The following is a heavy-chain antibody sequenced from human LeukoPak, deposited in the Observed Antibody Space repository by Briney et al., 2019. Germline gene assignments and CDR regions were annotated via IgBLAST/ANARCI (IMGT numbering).Heavy chain of an antibody. CDR2: VGGRSSGT. D-gene: IGHD4-17*01. J-gene: IGHJ4*02. CDR3: ATHMTTVTTPFDY. CDR1: GFIFSDYY. V-gene: IGHV3-23*01. Sequence: PGGSLRLSCAASGFIFSDYYMDWVRQAPRKGLEWVSTVGGRSSGTYYADSVKGRFTISRDNSENTFYLQMNSLRVEDTAVYYCATHMTTVTTPFDYWGQGTLVTVSS.